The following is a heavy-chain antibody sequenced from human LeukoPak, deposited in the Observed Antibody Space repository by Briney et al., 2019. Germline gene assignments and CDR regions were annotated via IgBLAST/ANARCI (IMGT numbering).Heavy chain of an antibody. D-gene: IGHD3-22*01. CDR3: ARVPRNSSGYHPPDY. Sequence: SETLSLTCTVSGGSISSYYWSWIRQPPGKGLEWIGYIYYSGSTNYNPSLKSRVTISVDTSKNQFSLKLSSVTAADTAVYYCARVPRNSSGYHPPDYWGQGTLVTVSS. J-gene: IGHJ4*02. CDR1: GGSISSYY. V-gene: IGHV4-59*01. CDR2: IYYSGST.